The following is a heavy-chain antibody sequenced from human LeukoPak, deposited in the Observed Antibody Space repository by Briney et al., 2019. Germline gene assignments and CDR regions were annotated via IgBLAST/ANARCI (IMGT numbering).Heavy chain of an antibody. V-gene: IGHV3-30*02. CDR3: AKRSSIAAAAIGY. CDR1: GFTFSSYG. D-gene: IGHD6-13*01. CDR2: IRYDGSNK. J-gene: IGHJ4*02. Sequence: GGSLRLSCAASGFTFSSYGMHWVRQAPGKGLEWVAFIRYDGSNKYYADSVKGRFTISRDNSKNTLYLQMNSLRAEDTAVYYCAKRSSIAAAAIGYWGQGTLVTVSS.